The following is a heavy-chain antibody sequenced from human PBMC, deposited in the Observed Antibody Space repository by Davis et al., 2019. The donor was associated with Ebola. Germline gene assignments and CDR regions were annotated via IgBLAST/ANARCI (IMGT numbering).Heavy chain of an antibody. CDR3: AREPRGYSYGYRAFDY. V-gene: IGHV1-46*01. CDR2: INPSGGST. J-gene: IGHJ4*02. D-gene: IGHD5-18*01. Sequence: ASVKVSCKASGYTFTSYYMHWVRQAPGQGLEWMGIINPSGGSTSYAQKFQGRVTMTRDTSTSTAYMELSSLRSEDTAVYYCAREPRGYSYGYRAFDYWSQGTLVTVSS. CDR1: GYTFTSYY.